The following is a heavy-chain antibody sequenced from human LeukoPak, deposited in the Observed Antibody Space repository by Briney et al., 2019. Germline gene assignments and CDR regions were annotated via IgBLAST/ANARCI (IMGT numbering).Heavy chain of an antibody. CDR1: GDSVSSNSAA. V-gene: IGHV6-1*01. Sequence: SQTLSLTCAISGDSVSSNSAAWNWIRQSPSRGLEWLGRTYYRSKWYNDYAVSVKSRITINPDTSKNQFSLQLNSVTPEDTAVYYWARDSAYDILTGYRYPYWYFDLWGRGTLVTVSS. CDR2: TYYRSKWYN. CDR3: ARDSAYDILTGYRYPYWYFDL. D-gene: IGHD3-9*01. J-gene: IGHJ2*01.